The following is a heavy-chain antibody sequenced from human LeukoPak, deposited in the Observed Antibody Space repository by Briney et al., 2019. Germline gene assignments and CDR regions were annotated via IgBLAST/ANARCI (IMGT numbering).Heavy chain of an antibody. CDR3: AKASGSGYGKDYFDY. D-gene: IGHD1-26*01. V-gene: IGHV3-23*01. J-gene: IGHJ4*02. CDR2: ISANGGDT. CDR1: GSTLSNFA. Sequence: GGSLRLSCAASGSTLSNFAMGWVRQAPGKGLQWVSLISANGGDTYYADSVKGRFTISTDNSKNTLYLQMNSLRAEDTALYYCAKASGSGYGKDYFDYWGQGTLVTVSS.